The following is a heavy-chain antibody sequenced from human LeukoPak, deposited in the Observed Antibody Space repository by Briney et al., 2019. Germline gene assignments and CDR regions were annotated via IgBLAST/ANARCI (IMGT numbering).Heavy chain of an antibody. V-gene: IGHV3-21*01. Sequence: GGSLRLSCAASGFTFSSYSMNWVRQAPGKGLEWVSSISSSSSYIYYADSVKGRFTISRDNAKNSLYLQMNSLRAEDTAVYYCARDTVQLQKEDAFDIWGQGTMVTVSS. CDR1: GFTFSSYS. J-gene: IGHJ3*02. D-gene: IGHD5-18*01. CDR2: ISSSSSYI. CDR3: ARDTVQLQKEDAFDI.